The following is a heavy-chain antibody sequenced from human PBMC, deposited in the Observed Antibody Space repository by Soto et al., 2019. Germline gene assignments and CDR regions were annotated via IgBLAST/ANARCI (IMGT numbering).Heavy chain of an antibody. CDR2: MTPNSGNT. V-gene: IGHV1-8*01. Sequence: QVQLVQSGAAVKKPGASLRVSCKASGYTFSSYDITWVRQAPGKGLEWMGWMTPNSGNTGYAQKFQRRVTLTRNASIGPAYMELSSLRSEDTGVYYCARKMTTRGMDGWGQGTTVT. D-gene: IGHD1-1*01. CDR1: GYTFSSYD. CDR3: ARKMTTRGMDG. J-gene: IGHJ6*02.